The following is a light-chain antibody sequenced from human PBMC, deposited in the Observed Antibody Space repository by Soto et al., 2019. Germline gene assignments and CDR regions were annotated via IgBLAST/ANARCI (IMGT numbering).Light chain of an antibody. CDR2: DAS. CDR3: QHYNSYSPWT. Sequence: DIQMTQSPSTLSACVGDRVTISCRASQSVSFWLAWYQQKPGTAPKLLIYDASSLESGVPSRFSGNGSGTEFTLTISSLQTDDFATYYCQHYNSYSPWTFGQGTKVDIK. J-gene: IGKJ1*01. V-gene: IGKV1-5*01. CDR1: QSVSFW.